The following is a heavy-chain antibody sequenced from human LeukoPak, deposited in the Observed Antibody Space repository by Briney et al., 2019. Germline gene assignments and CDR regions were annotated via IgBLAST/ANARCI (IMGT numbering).Heavy chain of an antibody. CDR1: GGSISSYY. V-gene: IGHV4-59*01. Sequence: PSEALSLTRTVSGGSISSYYWSCIRHPPGKGLEWIGYIYYSGSTNYNPSLKSRVTISVDTSKNQFSLKLSSVTAADTAVYYCARDQGHYYDSSGYRSDAFDIWGQGTMVTVSS. CDR3: ARDQGHYYDSSGYRSDAFDI. J-gene: IGHJ3*02. D-gene: IGHD3-22*01. CDR2: IYYSGST.